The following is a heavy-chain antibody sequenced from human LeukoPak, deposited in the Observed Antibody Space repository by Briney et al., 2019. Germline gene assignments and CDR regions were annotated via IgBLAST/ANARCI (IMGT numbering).Heavy chain of an antibody. D-gene: IGHD6-6*01. Sequence: SETLSLTCTVSGDSFNSGSDSWSWIRQHPGKGLEWIGFIYYSGSPYYNPSLKSRVTISVDTSTNQVSLQLGSVTAADTAVYYCARGLVGRPDYYYYYMDVWGKGSRSPSP. CDR3: ARGLVGRPDYYYYYMDV. CDR2: IYYSGSP. J-gene: IGHJ6*03. V-gene: IGHV4-31*03. CDR1: GDSFNSGSDS.